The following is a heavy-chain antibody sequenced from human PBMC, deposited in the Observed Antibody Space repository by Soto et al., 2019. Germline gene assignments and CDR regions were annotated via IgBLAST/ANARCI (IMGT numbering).Heavy chain of an antibody. CDR1: GGSFSGYY. V-gene: IGHV4-34*01. D-gene: IGHD4-17*01. CDR3: AAHLKTTVTAYWYFDR. Sequence: QVHLQQWGAGLLKPSETLSLTCAVYGGSFSGYYWSWIRQPPGKGLEWIGEINHSGSTNFNPSLKSRVSISVDTSKKQFSLKLSSVTAADTAVYYCAAHLKTTVTAYWYFDRWGRGTLVTVSS. CDR2: INHSGST. J-gene: IGHJ2*01.